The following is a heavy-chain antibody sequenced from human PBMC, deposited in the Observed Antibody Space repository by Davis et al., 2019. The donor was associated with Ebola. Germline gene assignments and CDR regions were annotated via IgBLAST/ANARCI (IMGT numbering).Heavy chain of an antibody. J-gene: IGHJ5*02. Sequence: MPSETLSLTCTVSGGSISNYYWSWIRQPPGKGLEWIGYIYYSGTTNYNPSLKSRVTISVDTSKNQFSLKLSSVTAADTAVYYCARDEGSGDYFGPWGQGTLVTVSS. CDR1: GGSISNYY. CDR3: ARDEGSGDYFGP. D-gene: IGHD4-17*01. CDR2: IYYSGTT. V-gene: IGHV4-59*01.